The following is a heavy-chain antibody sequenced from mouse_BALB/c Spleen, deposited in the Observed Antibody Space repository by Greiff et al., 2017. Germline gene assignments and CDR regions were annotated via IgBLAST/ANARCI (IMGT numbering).Heavy chain of an antibody. V-gene: IGHV5-12-1*01. CDR3: ARPGSTMITTGWFAY. J-gene: IGHJ3*01. CDR2: ISSGGGST. Sequence: EVQRVESGGGLVKPGGSLKLSCAASGFAFSSYDMSWVRQTPEKRLEWVAYISSGGGSTYYPDTVKGRFTISRDNAKNTLYLQMSSLKSEDTAMYYCARPGSTMITTGWFAYWGQGTLVTVSA. CDR1: GFAFSSYD. D-gene: IGHD2-4*01.